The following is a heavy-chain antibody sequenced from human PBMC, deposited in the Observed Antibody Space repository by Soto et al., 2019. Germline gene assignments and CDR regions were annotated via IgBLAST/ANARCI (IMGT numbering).Heavy chain of an antibody. CDR1: GGSISSSSYY. CDR3: ARLIQDEGIQRWLLKPLYYYDGMAP. Sequence: SETLSLTCTVSGGSISSSSYYWGWIRQPPGKGLEWIGSIYYSGSTYYNPSLKSRVTISVDTSKNQFSLKLSSVTAADTAVYYCARLIQDEGIQRWLLKPLYYYDGMAPGGQETSVTVSS. CDR2: IYYSGST. D-gene: IGHD5-18*01. J-gene: IGHJ6*02. V-gene: IGHV4-39*01.